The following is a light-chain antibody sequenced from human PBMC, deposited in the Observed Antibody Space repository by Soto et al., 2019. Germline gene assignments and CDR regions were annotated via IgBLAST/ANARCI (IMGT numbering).Light chain of an antibody. J-gene: IGKJ1*01. V-gene: IGKV3-20*01. Sequence: EIVLTQSPGTLSLSPGERATLSCRASQSVSSYLAWYQQKPGQAPRLLIYGASSRATGIPDRFSGSGSGTDLTLTISRLEPEDFAVYYCQQYGSLPRTFGQGTKVEIK. CDR3: QQYGSLPRT. CDR2: GAS. CDR1: QSVSSY.